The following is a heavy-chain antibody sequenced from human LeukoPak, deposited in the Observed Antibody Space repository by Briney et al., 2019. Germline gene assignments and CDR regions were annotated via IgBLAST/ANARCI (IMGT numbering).Heavy chain of an antibody. CDR2: IYYTGST. CDR1: GDSISTYY. CDR3: ARSYGGNPDY. V-gene: IGHV4-59*08. Sequence: SETLSLTCTVSGDSISTYYWSWVRQPPGKGLEWIGYIYYTGSTNYNPSLKSRVTISVDTSKNQFSLKLSSVTAADTAVYYCARSYGGNPDYWGQGTLVTVSS. D-gene: IGHD4-23*01. J-gene: IGHJ4*02.